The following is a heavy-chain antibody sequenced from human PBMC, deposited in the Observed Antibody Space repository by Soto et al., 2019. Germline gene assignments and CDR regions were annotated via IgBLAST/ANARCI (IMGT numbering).Heavy chain of an antibody. V-gene: IGHV1-18*01. J-gene: IGHJ4*02. Sequence: ASVKVSCKASGYTFSSYGISWVRQAPGQGLEWMGWISANNANTNYAQNLQGRVTLTTDTSTNTAYMELRSLRSDDTAVYYCARDRSTSRSDRRSFDYRGQGTLVTVSS. CDR2: ISANNANT. CDR1: GYTFSSYG. CDR3: ARDRSTSRSDRRSFDY. D-gene: IGHD6-13*01.